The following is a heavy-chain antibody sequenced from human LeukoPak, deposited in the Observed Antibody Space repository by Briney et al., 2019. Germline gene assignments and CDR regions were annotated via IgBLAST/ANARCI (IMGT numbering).Heavy chain of an antibody. Sequence: GGSLRLSCAASGFTFSSYSMNWVRHAPGKGLEWVSSISSSSSYIYYADSVKGRFTISRDNAKNSLYLQMNSLRAEDTAVYYCARSPSVLRYFNWLHRDAFDIWGQGTMVTVSS. CDR1: GFTFSSYS. J-gene: IGHJ3*02. CDR3: ARSPSVLRYFNWLHRDAFDI. V-gene: IGHV3-21*01. D-gene: IGHD3-9*01. CDR2: ISSSSSYI.